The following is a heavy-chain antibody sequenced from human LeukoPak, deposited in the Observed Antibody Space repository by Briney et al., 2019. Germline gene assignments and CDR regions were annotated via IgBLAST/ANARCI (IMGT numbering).Heavy chain of an antibody. V-gene: IGHV1-2*02. J-gene: IGHJ6*02. CDR2: INPNSGGT. CDR3: ARDLGITMVRGVIINYYGMDV. CDR1: GYTSTGYY. D-gene: IGHD3-10*01. Sequence: ASVKVSCKASGYTSTGYYMHWVRQAPGQGLEWMGWINPNSGGTNYAQKFQGRVTMTRDTSISTAYMELSRLRSDDTAVYYCARDLGITMVRGVIINYYGMDVWGQGTTVTVSS.